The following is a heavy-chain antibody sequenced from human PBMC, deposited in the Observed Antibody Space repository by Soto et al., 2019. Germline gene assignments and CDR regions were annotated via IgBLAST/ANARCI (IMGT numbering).Heavy chain of an antibody. CDR2: INHSGST. D-gene: IGHD6-13*01. Sequence: ETLSLTCAVYGGSFSGYYGSWIRQPPGKGLEWIGEINHSGSTNYNPSLKSRVTISVDTSKNQFSLKLSSVTAADTAVYYCASTYSSSWGKGTLVPVSS. J-gene: IGHJ4*02. CDR3: ASTYSSS. CDR1: GGSFSGYY. V-gene: IGHV4-34*01.